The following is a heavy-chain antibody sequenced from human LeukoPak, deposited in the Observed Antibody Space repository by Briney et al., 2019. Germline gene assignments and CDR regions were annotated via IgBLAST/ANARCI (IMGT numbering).Heavy chain of an antibody. V-gene: IGHV1-8*01. CDR3: ARGLLDFWSGHHTHDAFDI. Sequence: GASVKVSCKASGYTFTSYDINWVRQATGQGLEWMGWMNPNSGNTGYAQKFQGRVTMTRNTSISTAYMELSSLRSEDTAVYYCARGLLDFWSGHHTHDAFDIWGQGTMVTVSS. D-gene: IGHD3-3*01. CDR1: GYTFTSYD. CDR2: MNPNSGNT. J-gene: IGHJ3*02.